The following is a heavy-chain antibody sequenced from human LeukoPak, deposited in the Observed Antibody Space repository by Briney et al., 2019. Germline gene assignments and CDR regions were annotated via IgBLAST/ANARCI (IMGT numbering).Heavy chain of an antibody. Sequence: PSETLSLTCAVYGGSFSGYYWSWIRQPPGKGLEWIGEINHSGSTNYNPSLKSRVTISVDTSKNQFSLKLSSVTAADTAVYYCARRPYSSGWSGVDYWGQGTLVTVSS. CDR1: GGSFSGYY. CDR2: INHSGST. J-gene: IGHJ4*02. CDR3: ARRPYSSGWSGVDY. D-gene: IGHD6-19*01. V-gene: IGHV4-34*01.